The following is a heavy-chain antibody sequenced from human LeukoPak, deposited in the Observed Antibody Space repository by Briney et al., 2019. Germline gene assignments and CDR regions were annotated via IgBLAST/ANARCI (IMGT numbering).Heavy chain of an antibody. CDR1: GYTFTGYY. CDR3: ARGPYCGGDCPTFDY. J-gene: IGHJ4*02. D-gene: IGHD2-21*02. V-gene: IGHV1-2*02. Sequence: ASVKVSCKASGYTFTGYYMHWVRQAPGQGVEWMGWINPNSGGTNYAQKFQGRVTMTRDTSISTAYMELSRLRSDDTAVYYCARGPYCGGDCPTFDYWGQGTLVTVSS. CDR2: INPNSGGT.